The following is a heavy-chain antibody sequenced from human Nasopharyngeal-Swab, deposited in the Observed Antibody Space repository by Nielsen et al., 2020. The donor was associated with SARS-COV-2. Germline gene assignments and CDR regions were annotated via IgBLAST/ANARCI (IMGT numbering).Heavy chain of an antibody. CDR3: ARGLPYYYDSSGYYLFYY. CDR1: GYTFTGYY. D-gene: IGHD3-22*01. CDR2: INPNSGGT. V-gene: IGHV1-2*04. J-gene: IGHJ4*02. Sequence: ASVKVSCKASGYTFTGYYMHWVRQAPGQGLEWMGWINPNSGGTNYAQKFQGWVTMTRDTSISTAYMELSRLRSDDTAVYYCARGLPYYYDSSGYYLFYYWGQGTLVTVSS.